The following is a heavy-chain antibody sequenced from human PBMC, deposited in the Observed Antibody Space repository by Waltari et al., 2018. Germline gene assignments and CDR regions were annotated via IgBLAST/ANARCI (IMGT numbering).Heavy chain of an antibody. Sequence: EVQLVESGGGLVQPGGSLRLSCSASGFTFRSYWLHWFRPAPGKGPVWVSRIDSGGSSTSYADPVKGRFTISRDNTKNTLYLQMNSLRAEDTAVYYCARDGIAAAWGDFDYWGQGTLVTVSS. CDR2: IDSGGSST. V-gene: IGHV3-74*01. J-gene: IGHJ4*02. CDR1: GFTFRSYW. D-gene: IGHD6-13*01. CDR3: ARDGIAAAWGDFDY.